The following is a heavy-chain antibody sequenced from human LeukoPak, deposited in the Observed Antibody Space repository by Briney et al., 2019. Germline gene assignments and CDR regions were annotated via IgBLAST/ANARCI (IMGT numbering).Heavy chain of an antibody. CDR2: IYHSGST. V-gene: IGHV4-38-2*02. D-gene: IGHD2-21*01. Sequence: SETLSLTCTVSGYSISSGNYWGWLRQSPGKGLEWIGTIYHSGSTYYNPSLKSRVTISVDTSKNQISLRLSSVTAADTAIYYCARGNSDRFPPYMDYWGQRILVIVSS. CDR1: GYSISSGNY. J-gene: IGHJ4*02. CDR3: ARGNSDRFPPYMDY.